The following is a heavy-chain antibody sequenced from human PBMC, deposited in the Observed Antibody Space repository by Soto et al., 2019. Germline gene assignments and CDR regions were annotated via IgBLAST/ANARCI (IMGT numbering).Heavy chain of an antibody. CDR1: GYSFTSYW. Sequence: EVQLVQSGAEVKKPGESLKISCKGSGYSFTSYWIGWVRQMPGKGLECMGIIYPGDSDTRYSPSFQGQVTISADKSISTAYLQWRSLKASDTAMYYCARPLSPGGGYDAFDIWGQGTMGTVSS. D-gene: IGHD2-15*01. CDR3: ARPLSPGGGYDAFDI. V-gene: IGHV5-51*03. CDR2: IYPGDSDT. J-gene: IGHJ3*02.